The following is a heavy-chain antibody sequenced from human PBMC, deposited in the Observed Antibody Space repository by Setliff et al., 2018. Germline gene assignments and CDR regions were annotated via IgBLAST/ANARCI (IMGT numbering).Heavy chain of an antibody. D-gene: IGHD3-3*01. J-gene: IGHJ4*01. CDR3: RFWSGYYKNDY. V-gene: IGHV4-34*01. CDR2: INHSGST. Sequence: PSETLSLTCTVYGASFSDYYWGWIRQPPGKGLEWIAEINHSGSTNYNPSLKSRVTISVDTSKNQFSLKLSSVTAADTAVYHCRFWSGYYKNDYWGQGTLVTVSS. CDR1: GASFSDYY.